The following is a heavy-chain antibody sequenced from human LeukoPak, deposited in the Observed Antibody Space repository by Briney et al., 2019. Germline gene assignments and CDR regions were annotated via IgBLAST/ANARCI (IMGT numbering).Heavy chain of an antibody. CDR3: ARAGDYGSGSSKVFY. CDR1: GFTVSTNY. D-gene: IGHD3-10*01. Sequence: GGSLRLSCAASGFTVSTNYMTWVRQAPGKGLEWVSVIYSGGSTYYADSVKGRFTISRDNSNNTLYLQMNSLRAEDTAVYYCARAGDYGSGSSKVFYWGQETLVTVSS. CDR2: IYSGGST. V-gene: IGHV3-53*01. J-gene: IGHJ4*02.